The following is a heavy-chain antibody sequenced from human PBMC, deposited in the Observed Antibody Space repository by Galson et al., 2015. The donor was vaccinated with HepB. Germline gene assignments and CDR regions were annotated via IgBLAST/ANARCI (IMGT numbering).Heavy chain of an antibody. Sequence: SVKVSCKVSGYTLTELSMHWVRQAPGKGLEWMGGFDPEDGETIHAQKFQGRVTMTEDTSTDTAYMELSSLRSEDTAVYYCATAGRRVIYYYGSGSYDAFDIWGQGTMVTVSS. V-gene: IGHV1-24*01. CDR2: FDPEDGET. D-gene: IGHD3-10*01. CDR1: GYTLTELS. J-gene: IGHJ3*02. CDR3: ATAGRRVIYYYGSGSYDAFDI.